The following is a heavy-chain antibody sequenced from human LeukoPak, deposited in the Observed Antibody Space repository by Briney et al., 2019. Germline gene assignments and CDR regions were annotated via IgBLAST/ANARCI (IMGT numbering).Heavy chain of an antibody. J-gene: IGHJ5*02. CDR2: ISGSGGST. CDR3: AKYDESSGWYAPGWFDP. CDR1: GFTFSSYA. V-gene: IGHV3-23*01. D-gene: IGHD6-19*01. Sequence: GGSLRLSCAASGFTFSSYAMSWVRQAPGKGLEWVSAISGSGGSTYYADSVKGRFTISRDNSKNTLYLQMNSLRAEDTAVCYCAKYDESSGWYAPGWFDPWGQGTLVTVSS.